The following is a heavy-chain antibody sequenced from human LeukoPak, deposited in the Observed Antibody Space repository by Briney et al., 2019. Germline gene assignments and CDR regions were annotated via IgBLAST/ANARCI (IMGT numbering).Heavy chain of an antibody. D-gene: IGHD7-27*01. J-gene: IGHJ4*02. CDR2: IYSGGST. CDR1: GFTVSSNY. V-gene: IGHV3-53*01. Sequence: GGSLRLSCAASGFTVSSNYMSWVRHAPGKGLEWVSVIYSGGSTYYADSVKGRFTISRDNSKNTLYLQMNSLRAEDTAVYYCARDLGNLAFDYWGQGTLVTVSS. CDR3: ARDLGNLAFDY.